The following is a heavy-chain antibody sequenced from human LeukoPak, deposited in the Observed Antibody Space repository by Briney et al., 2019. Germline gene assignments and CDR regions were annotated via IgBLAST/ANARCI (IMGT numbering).Heavy chain of an antibody. J-gene: IGHJ4*02. CDR2: ISGSGGST. CDR1: GFTFSSYA. CDR3: AKAVFMVRGVIISRKGYYFDY. D-gene: IGHD3-10*01. V-gene: IGHV3-23*01. Sequence: PGGSLRLSCAASGFTFSSYAMSWVRQAPGTGLEWVSAISGSGGSTYYADSVKGRFTISRDNSKNTLYLQMNSLRAEDTAVYYCAKAVFMVRGVIISRKGYYFDYWGQGTLVTVSS.